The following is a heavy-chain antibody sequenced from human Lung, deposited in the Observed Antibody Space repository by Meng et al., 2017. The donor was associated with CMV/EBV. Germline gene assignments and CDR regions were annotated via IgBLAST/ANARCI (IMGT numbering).Heavy chain of an antibody. CDR3: AKDLLLFGGANAYFDC. J-gene: IGHJ4*02. CDR1: GFNFDYYG. V-gene: IGHV3-30*02. Sequence: GGSXRLSCAASGFNFDYYGMHWVRQTPGKGLEWVAFIRHDGTNKFYGDSVKGRFTISRDNSKNTVYLQMNSLRPEETAIYYCAKDLLLFGGANAYFDCWGQGTXVTVSS. CDR2: IRHDGTNK. D-gene: IGHD3-16*01.